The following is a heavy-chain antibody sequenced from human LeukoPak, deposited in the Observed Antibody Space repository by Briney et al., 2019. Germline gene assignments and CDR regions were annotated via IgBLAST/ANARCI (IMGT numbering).Heavy chain of an antibody. V-gene: IGHV3-30*04. CDR3: ARGGAAMVRGVEGDY. CDR1: GYTFTSYY. CDR2: ISYDGSNK. D-gene: IGHD3-10*01. J-gene: IGHJ4*02. Sequence: SCKAFGYTFTSYYMQWVRQAPGKGLEWVAVISYDGSNKYYADSVKGRFTISRDNSKNTLYLQMNSLRAEDTAVYYCARGGAAMVRGVEGDYWGQGTLVTVSS.